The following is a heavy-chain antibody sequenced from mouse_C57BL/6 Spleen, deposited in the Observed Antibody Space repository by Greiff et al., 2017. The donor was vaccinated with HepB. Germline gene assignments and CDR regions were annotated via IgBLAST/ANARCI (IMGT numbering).Heavy chain of an antibody. J-gene: IGHJ2*01. CDR3: ARGYYDYDVSYFDY. Sequence: VQLQQPGAELVKPGASVKLSCKASGYTFTSYWMHWVKQRPGQGLEWIGMIHPNSGSTNYNEKFKSKATLTVDKSSSTAYMQLSSLTSEDSAVYYCARGYYDYDVSYFDYWGQGTTLTVSS. D-gene: IGHD2-4*01. CDR1: GYTFTSYW. V-gene: IGHV1-64*01. CDR2: IHPNSGST.